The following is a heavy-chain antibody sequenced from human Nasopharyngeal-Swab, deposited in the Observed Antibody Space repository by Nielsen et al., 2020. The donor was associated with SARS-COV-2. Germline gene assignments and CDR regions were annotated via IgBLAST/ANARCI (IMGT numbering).Heavy chain of an antibody. CDR3: ARDLVEVGATGYYYGMDV. CDR2: ISSSSSTI. CDR1: GFTFSSYS. D-gene: IGHD1-26*01. V-gene: IGHV3-48*04. J-gene: IGHJ6*02. Sequence: GESLKISCAASGFTFSSYSMNWVRQAPGKGLEWVSYISSSSSTIYYADSVKGRFTISRDNAKNSLYLQMNSLRAEDTAVYYCARDLVEVGATGYYYGMDVWGQGTTVTVSS.